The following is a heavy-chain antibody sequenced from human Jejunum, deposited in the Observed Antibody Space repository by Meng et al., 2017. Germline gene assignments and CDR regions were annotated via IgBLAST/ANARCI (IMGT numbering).Heavy chain of an antibody. D-gene: IGHD3-16*01. CDR1: GDSISSTSW. Sequence: VHLQASGPGLVKPSGPLSPTCEVSGDSISSTSWWDWLRQPPGKGLEWIGEIYHSGRSNFIPSLKSRVSISLDESKNQFSLTLNSVTAADTAVYYCARGVGDIRFGFDYWGQGILVTVSS. J-gene: IGHJ4*02. V-gene: IGHV4-4*02. CDR3: ARGVGDIRFGFDY. CDR2: IYHSGRS.